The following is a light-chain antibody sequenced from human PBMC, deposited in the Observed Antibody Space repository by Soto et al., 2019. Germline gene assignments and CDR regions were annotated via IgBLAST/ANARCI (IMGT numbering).Light chain of an antibody. CDR2: DVT. CDR1: SSDVGGYNY. J-gene: IGLJ2*01. V-gene: IGLV2-14*03. Sequence: QSVLTQPASVSGSPGQSITISCTGTSSDVGGYNYVSWYQQHPGKAPKLIIYDVTNRPSGISNRFSGSKSGNTASLTISGLQPEDEADYYCSSYTSSSTLVFGGGTKLTVL. CDR3: SSYTSSSTLV.